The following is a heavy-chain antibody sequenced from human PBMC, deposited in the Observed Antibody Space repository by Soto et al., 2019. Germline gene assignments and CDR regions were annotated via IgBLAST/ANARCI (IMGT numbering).Heavy chain of an antibody. V-gene: IGHV2-5*02. CDR3: AHRVLRTVFGLVTTTAIYFDF. CDR1: GFSLTTSGVG. D-gene: IGHD3-3*01. CDR2: IYWDDDK. Sequence: QITLNESGPTQVKPRQTLTLTCTFSGFSLTTSGVGVGWIRQSPGKAPQWLALIYWDDDKRYSPSLKSRLTITKATSKNQVVLTLAGLDPGDTATYYCAHRVLRTVFGLVTTTAIYFDFWGQGTPVAVSS. J-gene: IGHJ4*02.